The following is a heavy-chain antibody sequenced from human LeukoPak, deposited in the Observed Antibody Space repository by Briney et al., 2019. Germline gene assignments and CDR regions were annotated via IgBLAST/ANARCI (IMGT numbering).Heavy chain of an antibody. Sequence: GGSLRLSCTASGFPFIEYSMNWVRQAPGKGLEWISYIGIDSGNTKYADSVRGRFTISADQAKNSPYLQMNSLRIEHTAVYYCAREHNYAFDNWGQGTLVSVAS. D-gene: IGHD1-1*01. CDR2: IGIDSGNT. J-gene: IGHJ4*02. CDR3: AREHNYAFDN. V-gene: IGHV3-48*01. CDR1: GFPFIEYS.